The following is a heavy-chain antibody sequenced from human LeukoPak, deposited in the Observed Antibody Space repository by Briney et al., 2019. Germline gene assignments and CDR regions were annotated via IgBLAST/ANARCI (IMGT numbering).Heavy chain of an antibody. CDR3: ARVEILVVITKSSWFDP. V-gene: IGHV1-18*01. D-gene: IGHD3-22*01. Sequence: ASVKVSCKASGYTFTSYGISGVRQARGQGPEWRGWISAYTGNTNHAQKLQGRVTMTTDTSTSTAYMELRSLRSDDTAVYYCARVEILVVITKSSWFDPWGQGTLVTVS. CDR1: GYTFTSYG. CDR2: ISAYTGNT. J-gene: IGHJ5*02.